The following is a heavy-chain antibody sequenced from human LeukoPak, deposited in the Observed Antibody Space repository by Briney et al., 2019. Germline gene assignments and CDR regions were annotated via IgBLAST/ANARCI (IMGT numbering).Heavy chain of an antibody. CDR2: IYSIGST. J-gene: IGHJ4*02. D-gene: IGHD2-15*01. CDR1: GFSVSSSF. Sequence: GGSLRLSCAASGFSVSSSFMSWVRQAPGKGLEWVSVIYSIGSTFYADSVKGRFTISRDNSENTLYLHMNSLRAEDTAVYYCARARYCTGGSCYSDSWGQGTLVTVSS. V-gene: IGHV3-53*01. CDR3: ARARYCTGGSCYSDS.